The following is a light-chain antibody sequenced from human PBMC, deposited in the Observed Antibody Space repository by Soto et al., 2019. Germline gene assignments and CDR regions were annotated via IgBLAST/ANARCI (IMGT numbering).Light chain of an antibody. CDR1: SSDVGGYNL. J-gene: IGLJ1*01. CDR3: CSYASSNTYV. Sequence: QSALTQPRSVSGSPGQSVTISCTGTSSDVGGYNLVSWYQQHPGKVPKLMIYEVSKRPSGVSDRFSGSKSGYTASLTMSRLQAEDEADYYCCSYASSNTYVFGSGTKVTVL. V-gene: IGLV2-11*01. CDR2: EVS.